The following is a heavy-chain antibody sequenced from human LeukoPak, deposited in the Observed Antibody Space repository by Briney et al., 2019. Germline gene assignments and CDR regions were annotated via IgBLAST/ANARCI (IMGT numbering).Heavy chain of an antibody. V-gene: IGHV3-9*01. CDR2: ISWNSGSI. CDR3: AKAGDLWRGGPTPYYYYYGMDV. Sequence: GGSLRLSCAASGFTFDDYAMHWVRQAPGKGLEWLSGISWNSGSIGYAESVKGRVTITKDNDKNCLYLQMNGMGDEDTGLYYCAKAGDLWRGGPTPYYYYYGMDVWGQGTTVTDCS. CDR1: GFTFDDYA. D-gene: IGHD2-21*01. J-gene: IGHJ6*01.